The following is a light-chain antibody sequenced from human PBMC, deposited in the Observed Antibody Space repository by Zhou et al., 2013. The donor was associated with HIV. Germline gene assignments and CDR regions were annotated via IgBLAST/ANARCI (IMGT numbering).Light chain of an antibody. CDR3: QKYNSAPXT. V-gene: IGKV1-27*01. J-gene: IGKJ1*01. CDR2: GAS. CDR1: QDISNY. Sequence: IQLTQSPSSLSASAGDRVTITCRASQDISNYLAWHQQKPGKVPKVLIYGASTLQSGVPSRFSGNGSGTDFTLTIANLQPEDVATYYCQKYNSAPXTFGQGTKVEIK.